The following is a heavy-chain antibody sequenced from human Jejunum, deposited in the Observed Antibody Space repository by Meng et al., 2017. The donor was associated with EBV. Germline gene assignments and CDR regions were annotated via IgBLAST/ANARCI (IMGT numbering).Heavy chain of an antibody. CDR2: IHHTEST. V-gene: IGHV4-4*02. D-gene: IGHD3-22*01. CDR1: GGSISSSNW. Sequence: HVQLQKSGQGLVKPSGTLALTCAASGGSISSSNWWSWVRQAPGKGLEWIGEIHHTESTNYNPSLKSRVTISVDKSKNQFSLKLSSVTAADTAVYYCARESYSDSSGYYSLDYWGQGSLVTVSS. CDR3: ARESYSDSSGYYSLDY. J-gene: IGHJ4*02.